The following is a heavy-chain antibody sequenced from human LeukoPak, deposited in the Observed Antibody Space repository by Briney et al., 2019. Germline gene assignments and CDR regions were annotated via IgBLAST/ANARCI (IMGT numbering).Heavy chain of an antibody. Sequence: PGGSLRLSCAASGFTVSSNYMSWVRQAPGKGLEWVSVIYSGGSTYYADSVKGRFTISRDNSKNTLYLQMNSLRAEDTAVYYCARGGYTIFGVVVDAFDIWGQGTMVTVSS. V-gene: IGHV3-66*01. CDR3: ARGGYTIFGVVVDAFDI. J-gene: IGHJ3*02. CDR1: GFTVSSNY. D-gene: IGHD3-3*01. CDR2: IYSGGST.